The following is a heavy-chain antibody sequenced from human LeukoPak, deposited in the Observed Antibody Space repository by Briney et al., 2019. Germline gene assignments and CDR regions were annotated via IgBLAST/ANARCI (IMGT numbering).Heavy chain of an antibody. V-gene: IGHV3-30-3*01. Sequence: PGGSLRLSCAASGFTFSSYAMHWVRQAPGKGLEWVAVISYDGSNKYYADSVKGRFTISRDNSKNTLYLQMNSLRAGDTAVYYCAREQFLWFGLDVWGQGTTVTVSS. CDR2: ISYDGSNK. CDR3: AREQFLWFGLDV. J-gene: IGHJ6*02. D-gene: IGHD3-10*01. CDR1: GFTFSSYA.